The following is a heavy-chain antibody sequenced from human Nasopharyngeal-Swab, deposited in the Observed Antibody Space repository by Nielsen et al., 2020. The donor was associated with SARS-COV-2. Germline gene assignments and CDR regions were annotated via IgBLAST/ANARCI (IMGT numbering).Heavy chain of an antibody. V-gene: IGHV1-69*01. D-gene: IGHD3-10*01. CDR2: IIPIFGTA. CDR3: ARPMVQGVIPHYYYGMDV. Sequence: VRQMPGKGLEWMGGIIPIFGTANYAQKFQGRVTITADESTSTAYMELSSLRSEDTAVYYCARPMVQGVIPHYYYGMDVWGQGTTVTVSS. J-gene: IGHJ6*02.